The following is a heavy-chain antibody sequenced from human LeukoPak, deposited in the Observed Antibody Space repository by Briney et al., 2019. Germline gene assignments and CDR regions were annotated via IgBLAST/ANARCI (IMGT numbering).Heavy chain of an antibody. CDR1: GLSFTDFD. V-gene: IGHV3-23*01. CDR3: AINHYGSNSDIFDI. Sequence: GGSLRLSCTASGLSFTDFDMNWVRQAPGKGLERVSHTTHSGITTHYADSVKGRFTISRDNSKNTLYLQMNSLRAEDTAVYYCAINHYGSNSDIFDIWGQGTMVTVSS. D-gene: IGHD3-10*01. J-gene: IGHJ3*02. CDR2: TTHSGITT.